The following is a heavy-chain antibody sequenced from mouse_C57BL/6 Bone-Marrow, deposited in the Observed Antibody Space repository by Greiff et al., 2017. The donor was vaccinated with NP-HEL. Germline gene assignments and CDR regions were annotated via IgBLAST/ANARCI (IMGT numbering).Heavy chain of an antibody. J-gene: IGHJ4*01. CDR2: IYPSDSET. V-gene: IGHV1-61*01. CDR1: GYTFTSYW. Sequence: QVQLQQPGAELVRPGSSVKLSCKASGYTFTSYWMDWVKQRPGQGLEWIGNIYPSDSETHYNQKFKDKATLTVDKSSSTAYMQLSSLTSEDSAVYYCARRGYYGSSPFYAMDYWGQGTSVTVSS. D-gene: IGHD1-1*01. CDR3: ARRGYYGSSPFYAMDY.